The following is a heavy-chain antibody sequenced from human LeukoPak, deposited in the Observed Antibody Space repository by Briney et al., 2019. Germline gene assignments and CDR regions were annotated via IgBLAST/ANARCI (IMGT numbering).Heavy chain of an antibody. D-gene: IGHD3-3*01. Sequence: PGGSLRLSXAASGFTFSSYAMSWVRQAPGKGLDWVSTISGSGGSTDYADSVKGRFTISRDNSKNTLYLQMDSPGAEDTAEYYCATMGYDFWSGYWPDYWGQGTLVTVSS. CDR1: GFTFSSYA. CDR3: ATMGYDFWSGYWPDY. V-gene: IGHV3-23*01. CDR2: ISGSGGST. J-gene: IGHJ4*02.